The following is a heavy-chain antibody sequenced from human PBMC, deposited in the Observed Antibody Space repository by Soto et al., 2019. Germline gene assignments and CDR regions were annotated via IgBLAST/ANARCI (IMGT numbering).Heavy chain of an antibody. Sequence: PGGSLRLSCAASGFTFISYAMSWVRQAPGKGLEWVSAISGSGGSTYYADSVKGRFTISRDNSKNTLYLQMNSLRAEDTAVYYCAKYYDFWSGYLPGYGMDVWGQGTTVTVS. V-gene: IGHV3-23*01. D-gene: IGHD3-3*01. CDR3: AKYYDFWSGYLPGYGMDV. CDR1: GFTFISYA. J-gene: IGHJ6*02. CDR2: ISGSGGST.